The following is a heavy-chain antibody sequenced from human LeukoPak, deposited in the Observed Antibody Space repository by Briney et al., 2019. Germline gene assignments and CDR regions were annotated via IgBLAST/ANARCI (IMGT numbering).Heavy chain of an antibody. D-gene: IGHD1/OR15-1a*01. CDR2: INKDGTEI. V-gene: IGHV3-7*01. CDR3: TRWRGEQSEFEY. Sequence: PGGSLRLSCAASGIIFSNYWMTWVRQAPGKGLEWVADINKDGTEIWYVDSVKGRFTISRDNAKNSVYLQMNSLRAEDTAVYYCTRWRGEQSEFEYWGQGTLVTVSP. J-gene: IGHJ4*02. CDR1: GIIFSNYW.